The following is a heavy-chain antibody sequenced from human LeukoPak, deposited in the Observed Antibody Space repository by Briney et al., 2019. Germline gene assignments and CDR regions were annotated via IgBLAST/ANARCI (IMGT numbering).Heavy chain of an antibody. CDR3: AMMSLTPFDY. CDR1: GFTFSSYS. V-gene: IGHV3-21*01. Sequence: GGSLRLSCAASGFTFSSYSMNWVRQAPGKGLEWVSSISSSSSYIYYADSVKGRFTISRDNAKNSLYLQMNSLRAGDTAVYYCAMMSLTPFDYWGQGTLVTVSS. CDR2: ISSSSSYI. J-gene: IGHJ4*02.